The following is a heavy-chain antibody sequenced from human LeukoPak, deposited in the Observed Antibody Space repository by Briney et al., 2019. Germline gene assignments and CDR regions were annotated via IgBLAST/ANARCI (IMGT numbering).Heavy chain of an antibody. CDR1: GGSISSGSYY. D-gene: IGHD7-27*01. V-gene: IGHV4-61*02. Sequence: SETLSLTCTVSGGSISSGSYYWSWIRQPAGKGLEWIGRIYTSGSTNYNPSLKSRVTISVDTSKNQFSLKLSSVTAADTAVYYCAREFETGPFDYWGQGTLVTVSS. J-gene: IGHJ4*02. CDR2: IYTSGST. CDR3: AREFETGPFDY.